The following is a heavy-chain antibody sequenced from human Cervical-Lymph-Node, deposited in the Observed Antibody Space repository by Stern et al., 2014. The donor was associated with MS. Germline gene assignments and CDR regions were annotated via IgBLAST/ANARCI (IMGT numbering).Heavy chain of an antibody. V-gene: IGHV2-70*11. D-gene: IGHD2-2*01. J-gene: IGHJ6*02. Sequence: ESGPALVRPTQTLTLTCTFSGFSLNTPGMCVTWIRQPPGKALEWLARLGWDDDKYYSTSLKTRLTVSKDTSKNQVVLRMTNMDPVDTATYYCARLEVPTSPGFHYYYYAMDVWGQGTTVTVSS. CDR3: ARLEVPTSPGFHYYYYAMDV. CDR2: LGWDDDK. CDR1: GFSLNTPGMC.